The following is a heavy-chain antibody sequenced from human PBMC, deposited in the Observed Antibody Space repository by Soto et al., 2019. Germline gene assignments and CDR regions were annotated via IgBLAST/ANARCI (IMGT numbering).Heavy chain of an antibody. V-gene: IGHV3-49*03. CDR2: IRSKAYGGTT. CDR1: GFTFGDYA. J-gene: IGHJ3*02. Sequence: GGSLRLSCTASGFTFGDYAMSWFRQAPGKGLEWVGFIRSKAYGGTTEYAASVKGRFTISRDDSKSIAYLQMNSLKTEDTAVYYCKRGEWELLFPAFDIWGQGTMVTVSS. CDR3: KRGEWELLFPAFDI. D-gene: IGHD1-26*01.